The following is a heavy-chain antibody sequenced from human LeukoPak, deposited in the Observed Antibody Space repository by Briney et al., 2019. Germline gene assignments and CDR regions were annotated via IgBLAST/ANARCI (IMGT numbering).Heavy chain of an antibody. D-gene: IGHD2-2*01. CDR1: GVSISTGGYS. CDR2: IYHSGST. CDR3: ARDRTDQLLLAYYYYGMDV. Sequence: SETLSLTCAVSGVSISTGGYSWSWIRQPPGKGLEWIGYIYHSGSTYYNPSLKSRVTISVDRAKNQFSLKLSSVTAADTAVYYCARDRTDQLLLAYYYYGMDVWGQGTTVTVSS. J-gene: IGHJ6*02. V-gene: IGHV4-30-2*01.